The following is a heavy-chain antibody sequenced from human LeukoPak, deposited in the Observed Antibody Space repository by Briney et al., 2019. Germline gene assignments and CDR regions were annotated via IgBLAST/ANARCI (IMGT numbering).Heavy chain of an antibody. D-gene: IGHD5-18*01. CDR2: ISYDGSNK. CDR1: GFTFSNYA. V-gene: IGHV3-30-3*01. CDR3: ARGTWRQAFDI. Sequence: GESLKISCAASGFTFSNYAMHWVRQAPGKGLEWVALISYDGSNKYYVDSVKGRFIISRDNSKNTLYLQMNSLRAEDTALYYCARGTWRQAFDIWGQGTMVTVSS. J-gene: IGHJ3*02.